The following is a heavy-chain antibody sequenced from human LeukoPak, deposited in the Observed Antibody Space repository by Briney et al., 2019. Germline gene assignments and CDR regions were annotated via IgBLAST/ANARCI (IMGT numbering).Heavy chain of an antibody. CDR3: ARGAHYYDSSGYYWSDY. Sequence: ASVKVSCKASGYTFTSYGISWVRQAPGQGLEWMGWISAYNGNTNYAQKLQGRVTMTTDTSTSTAYMELRSLRSDDTAVYYCARGAHYYDSSGYYWSDYWGQGTLVTVSS. D-gene: IGHD3-22*01. CDR1: GYTFTSYG. J-gene: IGHJ4*02. CDR2: ISAYNGNT. V-gene: IGHV1-18*01.